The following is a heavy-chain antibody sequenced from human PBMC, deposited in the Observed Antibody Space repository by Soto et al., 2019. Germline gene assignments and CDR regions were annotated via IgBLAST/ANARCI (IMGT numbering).Heavy chain of an antibody. CDR3: VRGVLS. D-gene: IGHD3-10*01. Sequence: WTWLRQHPGKGLEWIGNIHHSGSTFYNPSLQSRVSISVDTSKNQFALKLSSVTAADTAVYFCVRGVLSWGQGTLVTVSS. CDR2: IHHSGST. V-gene: IGHV4-31*02. J-gene: IGHJ1*01.